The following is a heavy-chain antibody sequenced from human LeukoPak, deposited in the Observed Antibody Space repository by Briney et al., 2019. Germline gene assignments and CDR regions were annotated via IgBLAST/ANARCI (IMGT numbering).Heavy chain of an antibody. CDR2: IYHSGST. D-gene: IGHD2-15*01. CDR3: ARTLKYCSGGSCYFHYFDY. CDR1: GGSISSGGYS. Sequence: PSQTLSLTCAVSGGSISSGGYSWSWIRQPPGKGLEWIGYIYHSGSTYYNPYLKSRVTISVDRSKNQFSLKLSSVTAADTAVYYCARTLKYCSGGSCYFHYFDYWGQGTLVTVSS. V-gene: IGHV4-30-2*01. J-gene: IGHJ4*02.